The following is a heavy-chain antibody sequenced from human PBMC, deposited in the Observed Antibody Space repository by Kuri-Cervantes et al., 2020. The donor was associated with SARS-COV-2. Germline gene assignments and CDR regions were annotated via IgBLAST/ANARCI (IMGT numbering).Heavy chain of an antibody. V-gene: IGHV1-2*06. CDR2: IHPNDGAT. J-gene: IGHJ3*02. D-gene: IGHD6-13*01. CDR1: GYTFTAYY. Sequence: ASVKVSCKTSGYTFTAYYVHWVRQAPGQGLEWMGRIHPNDGATNSAQKFQGRATMTRDTSISTAYMELSRLRSDDTAVYYCARDADSSSGHPGAFDIWGQGTMVTVSS. CDR3: ARDADSSSGHPGAFDI.